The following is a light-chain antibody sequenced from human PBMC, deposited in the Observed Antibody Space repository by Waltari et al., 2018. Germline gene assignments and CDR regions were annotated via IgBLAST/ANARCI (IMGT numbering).Light chain of an antibody. Sequence: QSALTQPASVSGSPGQSITISCTGSSSDVGAYNYVSWYQQHPYKAPKRMVYEVSKRPTGVSNRFSGSKSGNTASLTISWLLAEDEADYYCISYSSSTTLGVFGGGTKLTVL. CDR1: SSDVGAYNY. CDR3: ISYSSSTTLGV. CDR2: EVS. J-gene: IGLJ2*01. V-gene: IGLV2-14*03.